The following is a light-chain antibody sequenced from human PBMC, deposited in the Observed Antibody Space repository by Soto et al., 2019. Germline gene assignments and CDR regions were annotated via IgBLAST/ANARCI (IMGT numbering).Light chain of an antibody. CDR2: EVS. V-gene: IGLV2-14*01. CDR3: SSYTTSSTLV. Sequence: QSALTQPASVSGSPGQSITISCTGTSRDVGGYNSVSWYQQHPGKAPKIMIFEVSNRPSGVSNRFSGSKSGNTASLPISGLQTEDEADYYCSSYTTSSTLVFGSGTKVTVL. CDR1: SRDVGGYNS. J-gene: IGLJ1*01.